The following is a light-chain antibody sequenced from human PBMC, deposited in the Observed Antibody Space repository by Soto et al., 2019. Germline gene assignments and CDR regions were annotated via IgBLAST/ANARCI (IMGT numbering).Light chain of an antibody. V-gene: IGLV2-23*02. CDR2: EVD. CDR3: CTYAGHVPK. J-gene: IGLJ2*01. Sequence: QSVLTQPPSASGTLGQIVTISCSGTTSDVAYYDLVSWYQQHPGRAPKLLIYEVDKRPSGISVRFSGSKSGATASLTISGLLPEDEAVYFCCTYAGHVPKFGGGTKLTVL. CDR1: TSDVAYYDL.